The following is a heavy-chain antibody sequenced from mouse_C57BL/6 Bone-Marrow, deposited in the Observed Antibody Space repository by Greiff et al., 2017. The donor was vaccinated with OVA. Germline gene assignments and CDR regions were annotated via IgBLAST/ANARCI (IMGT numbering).Heavy chain of an antibody. Sequence: QVQLQQSGAELVRPGTSVKVSCKASGYAFTNYLIEWVKQRPGQGLEWIGVINPGSGGTNYNEKFKGKATLTADKSSSTAYMQLSSLTSEDSAVYFCARCLWLREHFDVWGTGTTVTVSS. J-gene: IGHJ1*03. D-gene: IGHD2-2*01. CDR3: ARCLWLREHFDV. V-gene: IGHV1-54*01. CDR1: GYAFTNYL. CDR2: INPGSGGT.